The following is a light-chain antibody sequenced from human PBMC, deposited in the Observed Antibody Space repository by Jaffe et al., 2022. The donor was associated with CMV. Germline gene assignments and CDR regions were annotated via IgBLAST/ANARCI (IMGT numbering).Light chain of an antibody. CDR1: QSISSH. J-gene: IGKJ3*01. V-gene: IGKV1-39*01. Sequence: DIQMTQSPSSLSASVGDRVTITCRASQSISSHLNWYQQKPGEAPNLLIFAATSLQSGVTSRFSGSGSGTEFTLTISSLQPEDFATYYCQQTYVTSFSFGPGTKVEIK. CDR2: AAT. CDR3: QQTYVTSFS.